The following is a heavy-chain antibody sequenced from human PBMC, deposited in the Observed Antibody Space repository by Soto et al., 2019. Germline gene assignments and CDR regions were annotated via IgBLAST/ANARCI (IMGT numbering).Heavy chain of an antibody. J-gene: IGHJ6*02. CDR3: ARDSTGSGLDYGMDV. V-gene: IGHV3-11*06. CDR1: GFTFNDYY. Sequence: QVQLVESGGGLVKVGGSLRLSCAASGFTFNDYYMTWIRQAPGKGLEWVSFISSDSTYTNSADSVKGRFIISRDNAKNSLYLQMNSLRVEDTGVYYCARDSTGSGLDYGMDVWGQVTTVAVSS. CDR2: ISSDSTYT. D-gene: IGHD3-10*01.